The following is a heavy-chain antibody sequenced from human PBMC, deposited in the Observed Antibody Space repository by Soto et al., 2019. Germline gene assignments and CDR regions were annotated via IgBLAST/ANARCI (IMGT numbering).Heavy chain of an antibody. CDR3: VKLVTSSSQY. D-gene: IGHD1-26*01. V-gene: IGHV3-23*01. J-gene: IGHJ4*02. Sequence: GGSLRLSCAASGFTFSSYGMIWARQAPGKGLEWVSAIGGSGGTTYYADSVKGRFTISRDNSKNTLYLQMNSLRADDTALYYCVKLVTSSSQYWGQGTLVTVSS. CDR1: GFTFSSYG. CDR2: IGGSGGTT.